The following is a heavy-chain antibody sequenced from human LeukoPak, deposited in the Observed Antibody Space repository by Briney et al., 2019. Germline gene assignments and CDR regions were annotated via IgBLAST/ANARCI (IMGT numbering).Heavy chain of an antibody. J-gene: IGHJ5*02. V-gene: IGHV4-30-4*01. CDR2: VYYSGST. CDR1: GGSISGADYY. Sequence: NSSETLSLTCTVSGGSISGADYYWSWIRRPPGKGLEWIGYVYYSGSTYYSPSLKSRLTISVDTSKNQFSLKLNSVTAADTAVYYCARGGGGSSTVTTYWFDPWGQGALVTVSS. CDR3: ARGGGGSSTVTTYWFDP. D-gene: IGHD4-17*01.